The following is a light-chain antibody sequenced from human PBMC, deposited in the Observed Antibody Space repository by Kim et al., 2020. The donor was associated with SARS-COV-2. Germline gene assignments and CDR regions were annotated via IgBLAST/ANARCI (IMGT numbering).Light chain of an antibody. Sequence: SSSVVDRLTISCRASQSISTHLNWYQQKPGKAPKLLIYGASSLQSGVPSRFSGRGSGTDFTLTISSLHPEDFATYYWHQSYGNPTFGQGTRLEIK. V-gene: IGKV1-39*01. CDR2: GAS. CDR3: HQSYGNPT. CDR1: QSISTH. J-gene: IGKJ5*01.